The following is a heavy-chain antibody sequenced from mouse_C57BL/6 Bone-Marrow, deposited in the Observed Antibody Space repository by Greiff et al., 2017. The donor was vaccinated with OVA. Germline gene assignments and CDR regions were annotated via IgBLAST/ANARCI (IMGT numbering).Heavy chain of an antibody. Sequence: VQLQQSGPELVKPGASVKMSCKASGYTFTDYNMHWVKQSHGKSLEWIGYINPNNGGTSYNQKFKGKATLTVNKSSSTAYMELRSLTSEDSAVYYCARRRDYDYDDYYAMDYWGQGTSVTVSS. CDR2: INPNNGGT. CDR1: GYTFTDYN. V-gene: IGHV1-22*01. D-gene: IGHD2-4*01. CDR3: ARRRDYDYDDYYAMDY. J-gene: IGHJ4*01.